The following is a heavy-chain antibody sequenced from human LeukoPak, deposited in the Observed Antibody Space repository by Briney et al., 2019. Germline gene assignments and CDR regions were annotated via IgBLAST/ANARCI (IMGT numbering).Heavy chain of an antibody. CDR3: ARDASYYYDSSGFAFDY. Sequence: SETLSLTCTVSGGSISSYYWSWIRQPPGKGLEWIGYICYSGSTNYNPSLKSRVTISVDTSKNQFSLKLSSVTAADTAVYYCARDASYYYDSSGFAFDYWGQGTLVTVSS. J-gene: IGHJ4*02. CDR1: GGSISSYY. D-gene: IGHD3-22*01. CDR2: ICYSGST. V-gene: IGHV4-59*01.